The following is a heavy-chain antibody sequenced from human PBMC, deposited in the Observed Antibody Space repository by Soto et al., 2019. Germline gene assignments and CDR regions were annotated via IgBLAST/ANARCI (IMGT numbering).Heavy chain of an antibody. Sequence: SETRSPTCAVSGGSISSSNWWSWVRQPPGKGLEWIGEIYHSGSTNYNPSLKSRVTISVDKSKNQFSLKLSSVTAADTAVYYCARDLRGPYSSSDWGQGTLVTVSS. CDR3: ARDLRGPYSSSD. V-gene: IGHV4-4*02. D-gene: IGHD6-13*01. CDR2: IYHSGST. CDR1: GGSISSSNW. J-gene: IGHJ4*02.